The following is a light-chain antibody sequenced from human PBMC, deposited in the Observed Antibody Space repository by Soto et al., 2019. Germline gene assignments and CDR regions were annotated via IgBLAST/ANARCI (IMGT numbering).Light chain of an antibody. J-gene: IGLJ1*01. CDR2: EVS. CDR1: SSDVGGYNY. CDR3: SSYTSSSTLRV. Sequence: QSVLTQPASVSGSPGQSITISCTGTSSDVGGYNYVSWYQQHPGKAPKLMIYEVSNRPSGVSNRFSGSKSGNTASLTISGLHAEDEADYYCSSYTSSSTLRVFGTGTKVTVL. V-gene: IGLV2-14*01.